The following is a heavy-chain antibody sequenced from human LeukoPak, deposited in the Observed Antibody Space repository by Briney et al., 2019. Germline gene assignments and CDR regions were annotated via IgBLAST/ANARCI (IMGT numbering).Heavy chain of an antibody. V-gene: IGHV4-39*01. D-gene: IGHD3-16*02. CDR2: IYYSGST. J-gene: IGHJ4*02. CDR1: GGSISSSSYY. Sequence: SETLSLTCTVSGGSISSSSYYWGWIRQPPGKGLEWIGSIYYSGSTYYNPSLKSRVTISVDTSKNQFSLKLSSVTAADTAVYYCARLTFYDYVWGSYRPSDDYWGQGTLVTVSS. CDR3: ARLTFYDYVWGSYRPSDDY.